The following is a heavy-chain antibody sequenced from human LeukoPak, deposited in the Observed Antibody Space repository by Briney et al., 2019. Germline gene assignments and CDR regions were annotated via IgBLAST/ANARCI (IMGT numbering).Heavy chain of an antibody. CDR3: ARELAVAGTVGLYYMDV. V-gene: IGHV1-2*02. Sequence: GASVKVSRKASGYTFTGYYMHWVRQAPGQGLEWMGWINPNSGGTNYAQKFQGRVTMTRDTSISTAYMELRRLRSDDTAVYYCARELAVAGTVGLYYMDVWGKGTTVTVSS. CDR2: INPNSGGT. D-gene: IGHD6-19*01. CDR1: GYTFTGYY. J-gene: IGHJ6*03.